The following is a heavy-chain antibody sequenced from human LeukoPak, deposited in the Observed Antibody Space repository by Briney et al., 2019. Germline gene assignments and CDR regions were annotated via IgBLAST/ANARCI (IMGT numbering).Heavy chain of an antibody. CDR1: GFTFSTYA. V-gene: IGHV3-23*01. J-gene: IGHJ4*02. CDR3: TRGGSVPVTRSFDF. D-gene: IGHD6-19*01. Sequence: GGSVRLSCAASGFTFSTYAMSWVRQAPGKGLEWVSVIGDSGGRTFYADSVKGRFTISRDNSKNTVHLQMNSLRVEDTAVYYCTRGGSVPVTRSFDFWAQSTLVTVSS. CDR2: IGDSGGRT.